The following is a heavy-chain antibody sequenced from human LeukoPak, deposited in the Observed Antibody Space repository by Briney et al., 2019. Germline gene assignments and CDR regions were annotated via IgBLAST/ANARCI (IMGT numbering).Heavy chain of an antibody. CDR2: IYYSGST. J-gene: IGHJ3*02. CDR1: GGSISSGDYY. CDR3: ARAPDYGDPFSDAFDI. V-gene: IGHV4-30-4*01. D-gene: IGHD4-17*01. Sequence: SQTLSLTCTVSGGSISSGDYYWSWIRQPPGKGLEWIGYIYYSGSTYYNPSLKSRVTISVDTSKNQFSLKLSSVTAADTAVYYCARAPDYGDPFSDAFDIWGQGTMVTVSS.